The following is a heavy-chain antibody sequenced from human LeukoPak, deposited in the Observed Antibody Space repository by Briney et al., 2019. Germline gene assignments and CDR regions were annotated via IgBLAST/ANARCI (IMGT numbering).Heavy chain of an antibody. D-gene: IGHD3-22*01. V-gene: IGHV3-21*01. CDR3: ASAYYYDSSGYPVPFDY. CDR1: GFTFSSYS. J-gene: IGHJ4*02. Sequence: GGSLRLSCAASGFTFSSYSMNWVRQAPGKGLEWVSSISSSSSYIYYADSVKGRFTISRDNAKNSLYLQMNSLRAEDTAVYYCASAYYYDSSGYPVPFDYWGQGTLVTVSS. CDR2: ISSSSSYI.